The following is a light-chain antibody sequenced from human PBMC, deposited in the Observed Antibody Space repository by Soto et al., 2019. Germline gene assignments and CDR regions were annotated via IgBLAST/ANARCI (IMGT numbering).Light chain of an antibody. CDR1: QSLVHSDGNTY. CDR3: MQGTHWPLWT. CDR2: KVS. Sequence: DVVMTQSPLSLPVTLGQPASIPCRSSQSLVHSDGNTYLSWFQQRPGQSPRRLIYKVSNRDSGVPDRFSGSGSASDFTLKISRVEAEDVGVYYCMQGTHWPLWTFGQGTKVEIK. V-gene: IGKV2-30*02. J-gene: IGKJ1*01.